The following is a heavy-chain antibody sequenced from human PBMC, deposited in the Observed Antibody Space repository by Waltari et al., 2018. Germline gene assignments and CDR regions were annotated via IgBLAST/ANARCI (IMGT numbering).Heavy chain of an antibody. D-gene: IGHD3-10*01. CDR3: ARERGSGSYDAFDV. J-gene: IGHJ3*01. V-gene: IGHV4-34*01. CDR1: GGSFSAYY. CDR2: VDHSGST. Sequence: QVQLQQWGAGLLKPSETLPLTCAVYGGSFSAYYWSWIRQAPGKGLEWIGEVDHSGSTNNSPSCERRFTISVDTSKTPFSLRLSSVTAADTAVYYCARERGSGSYDAFDVWGQGTMVIVSS.